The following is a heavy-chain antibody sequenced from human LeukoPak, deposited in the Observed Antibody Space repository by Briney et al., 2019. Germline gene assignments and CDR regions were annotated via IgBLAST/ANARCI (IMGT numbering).Heavy chain of an antibody. Sequence: SQTLSLTCAISGDSVSSNSVTWNWIRQSPSRGLEWLGRTYYRSTWYNDYAVSVRGRITVNPDTSKNQFSLQLNSVTPEGTAVYYCARDSPLTTVTTFPYWYFDLWGRGTLVTVPS. J-gene: IGHJ2*01. CDR2: TYYRSTWYN. V-gene: IGHV6-1*01. CDR1: GDSVSSNSVT. CDR3: ARDSPLTTVTTFPYWYFDL. D-gene: IGHD4-17*01.